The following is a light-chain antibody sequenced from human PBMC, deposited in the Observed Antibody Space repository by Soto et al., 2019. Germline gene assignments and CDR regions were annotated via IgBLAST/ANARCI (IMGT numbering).Light chain of an antibody. J-gene: IGKJ3*01. Sequence: ILMTQSPATLSVSPGERATLSCRASQGVRNNLAWYQHKPGQAPRLLIYDASNRATGIPARFSGSGSGTDFTLTISSLEPEDFAVYYCQQRSNWPGFTFGPGTKVDIK. CDR2: DAS. CDR1: QGVRNN. CDR3: QQRSNWPGFT. V-gene: IGKV3-11*01.